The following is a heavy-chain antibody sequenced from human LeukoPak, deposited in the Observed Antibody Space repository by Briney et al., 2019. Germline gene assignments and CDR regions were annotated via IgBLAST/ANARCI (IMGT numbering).Heavy chain of an antibody. CDR2: IYWNDDK. Sequence: SGPTLVKPTQTLTLTCTFSGFSLSTSGVGVGWIRQPPGKALEWLALIYWNDDKRYSPSLKSRLTITKDTSKNQVVLTMTNMDPVDTATYYCAHRPPGDIVATIEFDFDYWGQGTLVTVSS. J-gene: IGHJ4*02. V-gene: IGHV2-5*01. CDR1: GFSLSTSGVG. CDR3: AHRPPGDIVATIEFDFDY. D-gene: IGHD5-12*01.